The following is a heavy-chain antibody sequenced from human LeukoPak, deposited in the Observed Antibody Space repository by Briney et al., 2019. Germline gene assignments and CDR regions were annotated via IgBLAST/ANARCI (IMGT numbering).Heavy chain of an antibody. J-gene: IGHJ4*02. Sequence: SQSLSLTCTVSGGSISSGGYYWSWIRQPPGKGLEWIGYIYHSGSTYYNPSLKSRVTISVDTSKNQFSLKLSSVTAADTAVYYCARGHYYDSSGYYYVDYWGQGTLVTVSS. V-gene: IGHV4-30-2*05. D-gene: IGHD3-22*01. CDR1: GGSISSGGYY. CDR3: ARGHYYDSSGYYYVDY. CDR2: IYHSGST.